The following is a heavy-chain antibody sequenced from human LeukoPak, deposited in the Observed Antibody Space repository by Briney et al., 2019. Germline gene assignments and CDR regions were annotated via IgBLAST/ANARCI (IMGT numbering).Heavy chain of an antibody. CDR3: AKGHDSSGYSQTFFDY. D-gene: IGHD3-22*01. CDR1: GFTFSSYA. V-gene: IGHV3-23*01. Sequence: GGSLRLSCAASGFTFSSYAMSWVRQAPGKGLEWVSAISGSGGSTYYADSVKGRFTISRDNSKNTLYLQMNSLRAEDTAVYYCAKGHDSSGYSQTFFDYWGQGTLVTVSS. CDR2: ISGSGGST. J-gene: IGHJ4*02.